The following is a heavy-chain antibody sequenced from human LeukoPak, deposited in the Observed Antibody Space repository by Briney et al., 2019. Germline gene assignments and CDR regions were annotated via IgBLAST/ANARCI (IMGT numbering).Heavy chain of an antibody. CDR3: ARDGPAVIIFGYFEY. Sequence: PGRSLRLSCAASGFTFSNYVIHWVRQAPGKGLEWVAAISYDGGDKYYADSVKGRFTTSRDNSKNTLYLQMSSLRAEDTAVYYCARDGPAVIIFGYFEYWGQGTLVTVSS. D-gene: IGHD3-16*01. J-gene: IGHJ4*02. V-gene: IGHV3-30*03. CDR2: ISYDGGDK. CDR1: GFTFSNYV.